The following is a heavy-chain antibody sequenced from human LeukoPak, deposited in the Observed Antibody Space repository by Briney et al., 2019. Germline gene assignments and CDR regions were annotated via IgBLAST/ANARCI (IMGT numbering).Heavy chain of an antibody. V-gene: IGHV4-39*01. CDR1: GGSISSSSYY. D-gene: IGHD6-13*01. J-gene: IGHJ4*02. Sequence: SETLSLTCTVSGGSISSSSYYWGWIRQPPGKGLEWIGSIYYSGSTYYNPSLKSRVTISVDTSKNQFSLKLSSVTAADTAVYYYVGVATAGTAYFDYWGQGNLLTVSS. CDR3: VGVATAGTAYFDY. CDR2: IYYSGST.